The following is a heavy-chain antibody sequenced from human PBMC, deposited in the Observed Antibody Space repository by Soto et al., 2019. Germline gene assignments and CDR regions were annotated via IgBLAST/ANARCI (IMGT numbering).Heavy chain of an antibody. CDR1: GFTFSNYA. V-gene: IGHV3-33*01. J-gene: IGHJ4*02. D-gene: IGHD2-2*01. CDR2: IWYDGSKK. Sequence: QVQLVESGGGVVQPGRSLRLSCATSGFTFSNYAFHWVRQAPGKGLEWVAVIWYDGSKKHHADSVRGRFTISSDDSKNTLSLEMTRLRVEEAAVYSCARDRNYQQREYWGQGTLVTVSS. CDR3: ARDRNYQQREY.